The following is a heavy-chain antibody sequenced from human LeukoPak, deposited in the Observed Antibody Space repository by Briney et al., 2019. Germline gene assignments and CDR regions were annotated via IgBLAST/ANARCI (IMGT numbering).Heavy chain of an antibody. CDR1: GFTFSSYA. V-gene: IGHV3-23*01. CDR3: AKDRGGYQLLYGHYFDY. CDR2: ISGSGGST. J-gene: IGHJ4*02. Sequence: QAGGSLRLSCAASGFTFSSYAMSWVRQAPGKGLEWVSAISGSGGSTYYADSVKGRFTISRDNSKNTLYLQMNSLRAEDTAVYYCAKDRGGYQLLYGHYFDYWGQGTLFTVSS. D-gene: IGHD2-2*02.